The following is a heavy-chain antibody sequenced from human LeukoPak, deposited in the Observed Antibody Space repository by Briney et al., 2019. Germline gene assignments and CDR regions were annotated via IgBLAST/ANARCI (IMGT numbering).Heavy chain of an antibody. V-gene: IGHV3-21*06. D-gene: IGHD5-18*01. CDR3: ARNKRAYSYGLTYYYYMDV. J-gene: IGHJ6*03. Sequence: GGSLRLSCAASGFTFSSYSMNWVRQAPGKGLEWISSIGGSSSSIYYADSVKGRFTISRDNAKNSLSLQMNSLRAEDSAVYYCARNKRAYSYGLTYYYYMDVWGKGTTVTVSS. CDR2: IGGSSSSI. CDR1: GFTFSSYS.